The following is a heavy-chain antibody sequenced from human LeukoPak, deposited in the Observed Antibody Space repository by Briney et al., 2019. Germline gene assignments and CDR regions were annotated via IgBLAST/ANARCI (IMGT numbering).Heavy chain of an antibody. CDR2: IIPFFGTA. D-gene: IGHD3-22*01. V-gene: IGHV1-69*13. CDR1: GGTFSSYA. CDR3: ARDHGEGYDSSGVPAWG. Sequence: ASVKVSCKSSGGTFSSYAVSWVRQALGQGLDWMGGIIPFFGTANYAQKFQGRVTITADESTSTAYMEPSSLRSEDTAVYYCARDHGEGYDSSGVPAWGWGQGTLVTVSS. J-gene: IGHJ4*02.